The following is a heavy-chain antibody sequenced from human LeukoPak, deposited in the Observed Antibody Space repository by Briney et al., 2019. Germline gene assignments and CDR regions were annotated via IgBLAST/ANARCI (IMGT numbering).Heavy chain of an antibody. CDR3: ARALSRHSEKHYYYGMDV. Sequence: SVKVSCKASGGTFSSYAISWVRQAPGQGLEWMGRIIPILGIANYAQKFQGRVTITADKSTSTAYMELSSLRSEDTAVYYCARALSRHSEKHYYYGMDVWGQGTTVTVSS. J-gene: IGHJ6*02. V-gene: IGHV1-69*04. CDR2: IIPILGIA. CDR1: GGTFSSYA. D-gene: IGHD3-16*02.